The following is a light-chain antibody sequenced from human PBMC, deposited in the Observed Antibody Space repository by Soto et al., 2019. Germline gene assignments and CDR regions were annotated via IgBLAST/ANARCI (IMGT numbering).Light chain of an antibody. CDR3: QQYYSYPWT. J-gene: IGKJ1*01. Sequence: DIQMTQSPSSLSASLGDRVTITCQASQDITNYLNWYQQKPGKAPRLLIYAVFTLQSGVPSRFSGSGSGTEFTLTISCLQSEDFATYYCQQYYSYPWTFGQGTKVDIK. CDR2: AVF. CDR1: QDITNY. V-gene: IGKV1-39*01.